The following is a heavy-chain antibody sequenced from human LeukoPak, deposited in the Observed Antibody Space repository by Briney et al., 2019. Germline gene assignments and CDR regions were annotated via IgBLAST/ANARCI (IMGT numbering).Heavy chain of an antibody. D-gene: IGHD2-2*01. J-gene: IGHJ6*02. V-gene: IGHV5-51*01. CDR1: GYSFSSYW. CDR3: ARQEGFCSSTSCNTYYYYGMDV. Sequence: GESLKISCKGSGYSFSSYWIAWVRQMPGKGLEWMGIIYPGDSDTRYSPSFQGQVTISADKAFSTAYLQWSSLKASDTAMYYCARQEGFCSSTSCNTYYYYGMDVWGHGTTVTVSS. CDR2: IYPGDSDT.